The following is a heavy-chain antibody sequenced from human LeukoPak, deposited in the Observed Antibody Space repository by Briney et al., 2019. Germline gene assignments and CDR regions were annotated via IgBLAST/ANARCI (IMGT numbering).Heavy chain of an antibody. D-gene: IGHD2-15*01. J-gene: IGHJ4*02. Sequence: SETLSLTCTVSGGSISSGGDSWSWIRQPPGKGLEWIGYIYHSGSTYYNPSLKSRVTISVDRSKNQFSLKLSSVTAADTAVYYCARGRSGLTFDYWGQGTLVTVSS. V-gene: IGHV4-30-2*01. CDR1: GGSISSGGDS. CDR2: IYHSGST. CDR3: ARGRSGLTFDY.